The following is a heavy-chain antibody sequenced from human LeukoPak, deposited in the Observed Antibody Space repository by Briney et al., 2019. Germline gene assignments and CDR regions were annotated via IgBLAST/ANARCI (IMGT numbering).Heavy chain of an antibody. J-gene: IGHJ6*03. Sequence: PGGSLRLSCAASEFTFSSYWMTWVRQAPGKGLEWVANIKQDGSEKYYVDSVKGRFTISRDNAKNSLYLQMNRLRAEDTAVYYCARDSCSSASCYQRDRNYHYMDVWGKGTTVTVSS. V-gene: IGHV3-7*01. CDR1: EFTFSSYW. CDR3: ARDSCSSASCYQRDRNYHYMDV. D-gene: IGHD2-2*01. CDR2: IKQDGSEK.